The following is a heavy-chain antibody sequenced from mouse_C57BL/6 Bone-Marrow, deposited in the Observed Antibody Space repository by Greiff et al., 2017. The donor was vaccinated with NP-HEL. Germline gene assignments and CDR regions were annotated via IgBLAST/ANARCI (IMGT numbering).Heavy chain of an antibody. CDR1: GYTFTSYW. CDR2: IDPSDSYT. D-gene: IGHD1-1*01. CDR3: AREEVYYYGSSGAY. Sequence: QVQLQQPGAELVRPGTSVKLSCKASGYTFTSYWMHWVKQRPGQGLEWIGVIDPSDSYTNYNQKFKGKATLTVDTSSSTAYMQLSSLTSEDSAVYYCAREEVYYYGSSGAYWGQGTLVTVSA. J-gene: IGHJ3*01. V-gene: IGHV1-59*01.